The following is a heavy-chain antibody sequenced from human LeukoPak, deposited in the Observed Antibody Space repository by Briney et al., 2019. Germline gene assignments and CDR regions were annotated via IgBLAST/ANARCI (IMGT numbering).Heavy chain of an antibody. CDR2: TYPGDSDT. V-gene: IGHV5-51*01. CDR1: GYIFTSYW. CDR3: ARRAGEWEILDY. J-gene: IGHJ4*02. D-gene: IGHD1-26*01. Sequence: GESLKVSCKGSGYIFTSYWIGWVRQMPGKGLEWVGITYPGDSDTRYNPFFQGQVIISADKSISTAYLQWRSLKASDTAMNYCARRAGEWEILDYWGQGTPVTVSS.